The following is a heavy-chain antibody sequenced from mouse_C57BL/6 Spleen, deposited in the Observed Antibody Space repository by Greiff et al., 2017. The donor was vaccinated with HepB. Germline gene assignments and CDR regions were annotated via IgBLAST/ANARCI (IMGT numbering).Heavy chain of an antibody. CDR3: ERSGTVVNFDY. Sequence: QVQLQQPGAELVKPGASVKLSCKASGYTFTSYWMHWVKQRPGQGLEWIGIIHPNSGSTNYNEKFKSKATLTVDKSSSTAYMQLSSLTSEDSAVYYCERSGTVVNFDYWGQGTTLTVSS. V-gene: IGHV1-64*01. CDR1: GYTFTSYW. D-gene: IGHD1-1*01. CDR2: IHPNSGST. J-gene: IGHJ2*01.